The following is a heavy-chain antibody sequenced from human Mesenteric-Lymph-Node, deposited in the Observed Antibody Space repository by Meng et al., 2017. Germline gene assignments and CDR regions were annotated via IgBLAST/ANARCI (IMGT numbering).Heavy chain of an antibody. CDR2: ISSSSSYI. Sequence: GGSLRLSCAASGFTFSSYDMHWVRQAPGKGLEWVSSISSSSSYIYYADSVKGRFTISRDNAKNSLYLQMNSLRAEDTAVYYCARDLTMIVPFDYWGQGTRVTVSS. D-gene: IGHD3-22*01. CDR3: ARDLTMIVPFDY. V-gene: IGHV3-21*01. J-gene: IGHJ4*02. CDR1: GFTFSSYD.